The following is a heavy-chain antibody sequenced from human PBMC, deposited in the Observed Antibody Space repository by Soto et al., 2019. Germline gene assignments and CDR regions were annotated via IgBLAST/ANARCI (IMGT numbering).Heavy chain of an antibody. Sequence: EVQLLESGGGLVQPGGSLRLSCAASGITFSNYAMSWVRQAPGKGLECVSVITSSGGRYADSVKGRFTISRDNSKNALYLHMTSLRAEDTAVYYCAFSWGSDYCFGYWGQGTLVTVSS. V-gene: IGHV3-23*01. CDR2: ITSSGGR. J-gene: IGHJ4*02. CDR3: AFSWGSDYCFGY. D-gene: IGHD3-22*01. CDR1: GITFSNYA.